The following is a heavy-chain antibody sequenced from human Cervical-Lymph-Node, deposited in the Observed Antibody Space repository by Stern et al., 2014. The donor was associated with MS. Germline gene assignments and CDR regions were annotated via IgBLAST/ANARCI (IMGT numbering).Heavy chain of an antibody. V-gene: IGHV5-51*01. D-gene: IGHD4-17*01. CDR1: ENIFSNFW. CDR2: IYPDDSDT. Sequence: DQLVQSGVEVKKPGESLKISCKVSENIFSNFWIGWLRQMPGKGLEYVGIIYPDDSDTKYSPSFEGQVTIPADKSINPAYLHWSSLKASDTAIYYCARHYGYYFDFWGQGTLVTVSS. CDR3: ARHYGYYFDF. J-gene: IGHJ4*02.